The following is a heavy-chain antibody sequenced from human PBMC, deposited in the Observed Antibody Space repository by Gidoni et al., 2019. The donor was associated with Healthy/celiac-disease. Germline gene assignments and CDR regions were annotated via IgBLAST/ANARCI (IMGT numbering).Heavy chain of an antibody. CDR2: ISSSSSYI. CDR3: ARGGYYYDSSGYFPPPAHFDY. D-gene: IGHD3-22*01. V-gene: IGHV3-21*01. J-gene: IGHJ4*02. Sequence: EVQLVESGGGLVKPGGSLRLSCAASGFTFSSYSMNWFRQAPGKGLEWVSSISSSSSYIYYADSVKGRFTISRDNAKNSLYLQMNSLRAEDTAVYYCARGGYYYDSSGYFPPPAHFDYWGQGTLVTVSS. CDR1: GFTFSSYS.